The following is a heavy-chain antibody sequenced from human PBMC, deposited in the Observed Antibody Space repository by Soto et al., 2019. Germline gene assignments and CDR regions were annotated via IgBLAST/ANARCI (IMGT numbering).Heavy chain of an antibody. CDR2: IMPIFRTP. V-gene: IGHV1-69*12. CDR1: GGTFRNSA. D-gene: IGHD1-1*01. J-gene: IGHJ6*02. Sequence: QVQLEQSGAEVKKPGSSVKVSCKASGGTFRNSAISWVRQAPGQGLEWMGGIMPIFRTPDYSQKFQGRVTITADESTSTAYMELSGLRSDDTAVYYCARDNDRPQLGGNYYYILDVWGQGTPVTVSS. CDR3: ARDNDRPQLGGNYYYILDV.